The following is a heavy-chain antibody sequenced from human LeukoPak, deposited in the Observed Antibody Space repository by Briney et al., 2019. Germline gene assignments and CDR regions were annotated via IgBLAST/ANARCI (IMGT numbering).Heavy chain of an antibody. J-gene: IGHJ4*02. V-gene: IGHV3-48*01. CDR3: AKVKDSSSWYYFDY. Sequence: GGSLRLSCAASGFTFSSYSMMWVRQAPGKGLEWVSYISSSSTTIHYADSVKGRFTISRDNSKNTLYLQMNSLRAEDTAVYYCAKVKDSSSWYYFDYWGQGTLVTVSS. CDR1: GFTFSSYS. D-gene: IGHD6-13*01. CDR2: ISSSSTTI.